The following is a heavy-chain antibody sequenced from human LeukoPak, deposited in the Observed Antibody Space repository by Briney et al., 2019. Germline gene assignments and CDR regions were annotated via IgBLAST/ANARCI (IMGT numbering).Heavy chain of an antibody. V-gene: IGHV1-18*01. Sequence: GAPVKVSCKATGYTFTSTYINWVRQAPGQGLEWMGWVSAYNGKTSYVQNFQGRVTMTTDSSTNTAYMDLTSLTSDDTAVYYCARGGTYYPCIDYWGQGTLVTVSS. CDR2: VSAYNGKT. D-gene: IGHD1-26*01. J-gene: IGHJ4*02. CDR3: ARGGTYYPCIDY. CDR1: GYTFTSTY.